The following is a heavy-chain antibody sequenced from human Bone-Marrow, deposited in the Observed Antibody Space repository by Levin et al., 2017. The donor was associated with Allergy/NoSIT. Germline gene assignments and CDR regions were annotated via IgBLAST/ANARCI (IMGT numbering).Heavy chain of an antibody. CDR2: ISSSSSYI. J-gene: IGHJ4*02. Sequence: GGSLRLSCAASGFTFSSYSMNWVRQAPGKGLELVSSISSSSSYIYYADSVKGRFTISRDNAKNSLYLQMNSLRAEDTAVYYCARDGYSGYELGFDYWGQGTLVTVSS. CDR3: ARDGYSGYELGFDY. CDR1: GFTFSSYS. D-gene: IGHD5-12*01. V-gene: IGHV3-21*01.